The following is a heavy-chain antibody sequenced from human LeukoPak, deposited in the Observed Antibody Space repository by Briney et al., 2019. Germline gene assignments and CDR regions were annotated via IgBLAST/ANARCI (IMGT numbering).Heavy chain of an antibody. J-gene: IGHJ4*02. CDR1: GYTFTCYY. V-gene: IGHV1-2*06. Sequence: ASVKVSCKASGYTFTCYYMHWVRQAPGQGLEWMGRINPNSGGTNYAQKSQGRVTMARDTSISTAYMELSRLRSDDTAVYYCARVYYDSSGYYRIDYWGQGTLVTVSS. D-gene: IGHD3-22*01. CDR3: ARVYYDSSGYYRIDY. CDR2: INPNSGGT.